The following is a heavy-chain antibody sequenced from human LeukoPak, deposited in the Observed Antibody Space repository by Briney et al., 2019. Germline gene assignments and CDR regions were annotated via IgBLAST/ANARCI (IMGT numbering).Heavy chain of an antibody. CDR1: GGSLTSNSYS. V-gene: IGHV4-39*01. CDR2: LSHAGTH. D-gene: IGHD5-18*01. Sequence: PSETLSLTCTVSGGSLTSNSYSWGWIRQPPGNGLQWLVTLSHAGTHFYNPSLKSRVTLPVDRSKTQLSLKLTSVTATDTAVYYCARLRGGVQLWGDWGQGTLVTVSS. J-gene: IGHJ4*02. CDR3: ARLRGGVQLWGD.